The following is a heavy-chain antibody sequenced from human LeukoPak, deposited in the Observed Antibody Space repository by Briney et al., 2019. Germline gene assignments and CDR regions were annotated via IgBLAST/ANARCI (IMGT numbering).Heavy chain of an antibody. CDR3: AREGEYYDSSGYYYGWFDP. CDR2: ISAYNGNT. V-gene: IGHV1-18*01. CDR1: GYTFTSYG. Sequence: ASVKVSCKASGYTFTSYGISWVRQAPGQGLEWMGWISAYNGNTNYAQKLQGRVTMTTDTSTSTAYMELRSLRSDDTAVYYCAREGEYYDSSGYYYGWFDPWGQGTLVTVSS. D-gene: IGHD3-22*01. J-gene: IGHJ5*02.